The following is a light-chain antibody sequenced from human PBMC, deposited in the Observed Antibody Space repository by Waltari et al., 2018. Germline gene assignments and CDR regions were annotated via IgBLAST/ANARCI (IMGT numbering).Light chain of an antibody. CDR3: SSYPSSSFGL. V-gene: IGLV2-14*03. J-gene: IGLJ2*01. CDR2: DVS. CDR1: GSDVGGYDF. Sequence: QSALTQPASVSGSPGQSITISCTGTGSDVGGYDFVSWYQQHPGKAPKLMIYDVSNRPSGVSNRFSGSKSGHTASLTISGLQSEDEADYYGSSYPSSSFGLFGGGTKLTVL.